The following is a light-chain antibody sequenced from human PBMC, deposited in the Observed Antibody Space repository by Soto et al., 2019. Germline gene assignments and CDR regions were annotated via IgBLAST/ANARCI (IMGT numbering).Light chain of an antibody. CDR1: TSDVGGYEY. CDR2: HVV. CDR3: CSYADGQTLA. V-gene: IGLV2-11*01. Sequence: QSALTQPRSVSGSPGQSVTISCTGTTSDVGGYEYVSWYQQYPGKAPKLLIYHVVQRPSGAPDRFSGSKSGTTASLIISGLQAEDEADYFCCSYADGQTLAFGGGTQLTVL. J-gene: IGLJ2*01.